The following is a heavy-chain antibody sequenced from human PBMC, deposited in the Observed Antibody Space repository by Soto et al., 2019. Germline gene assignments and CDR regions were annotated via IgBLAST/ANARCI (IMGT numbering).Heavy chain of an antibody. V-gene: IGHV3-30*18. J-gene: IGHJ4*02. D-gene: IGHD3-3*01. CDR3: AKSYYDFWSGYYIDY. CDR2: ISYDGSNK. CDR1: GFTFSSYG. Sequence: GGSLRLSCAASGFTFSSYGMHWVRQAPGKGLEWVAVISYDGSNKYYADSVKGRFTITRDNSKNTLYLQMNSLRAEDTAVYYCAKSYYDFWSGYYIDYWGQGTLVTVPQ.